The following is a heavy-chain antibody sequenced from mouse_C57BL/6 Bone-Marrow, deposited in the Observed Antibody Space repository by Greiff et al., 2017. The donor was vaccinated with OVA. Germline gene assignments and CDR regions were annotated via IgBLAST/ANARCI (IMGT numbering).Heavy chain of an antibody. CDR2: IYPGDGDT. V-gene: IGHV1-82*01. D-gene: IGHD1-1*01. Sequence: QVQLQQSGPELVKPGASVKISCKASGYAFSSSWMNWVKQRPGKGLEWIGRIYPGDGDTNYNGKFKGKATLTADKSSSTAYMQLSSLTSEDSAVYFCASRRSITTVVATKYCDVWGTGTTVTVSS. CDR3: ASRRSITTVVATKYCDV. J-gene: IGHJ1*03. CDR1: GYAFSSSW.